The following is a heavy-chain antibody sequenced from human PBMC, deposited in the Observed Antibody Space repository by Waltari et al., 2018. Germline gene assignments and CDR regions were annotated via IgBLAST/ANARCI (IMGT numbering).Heavy chain of an antibody. Sequence: EVQLVESGGGLVQPGGSLRLSCAAFGFTFSDYWMTWVRQAPGRRLEWGANIKKDGGEKYYVDSVKGRFTVSRDNAKNSLYLQMSSLRAEDTAVYYCARDRGYCGGDCYKNLDSWGQGTLVAVSS. CDR1: GFTFSDYW. D-gene: IGHD2-21*01. CDR2: IKKDGGEK. V-gene: IGHV3-7*01. CDR3: ARDRGYCGGDCYKNLDS. J-gene: IGHJ4*02.